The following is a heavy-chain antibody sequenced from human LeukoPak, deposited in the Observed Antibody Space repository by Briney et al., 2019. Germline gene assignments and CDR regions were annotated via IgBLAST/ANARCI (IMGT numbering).Heavy chain of an antibody. J-gene: IGHJ4*02. Sequence: GGSLRLSCAASGFTFSCYGMHWVRQAPGKVLEWVAVIWYDGSNKYYADSVKGRFTISRDNSKNTLYLQMNSLRAEDTAVSYCAKAFQEGSPMGDYYFDYWGQGNLVTVSS. V-gene: IGHV3-33*06. D-gene: IGHD3-16*01. CDR2: IWYDGSNK. CDR1: GFTFSCYG. CDR3: AKAFQEGSPMGDYYFDY.